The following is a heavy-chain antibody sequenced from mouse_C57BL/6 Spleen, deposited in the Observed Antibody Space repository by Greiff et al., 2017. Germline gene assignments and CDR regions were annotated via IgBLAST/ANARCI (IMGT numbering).Heavy chain of an antibody. CDR1: GFTFSDYG. CDR2: ISSGSSTI. CDR3: ARLGFYYGSSDWYFDV. Sequence: EVKVVESGGGLVKPGGSLKLSCAASGFTFSDYGMHWVRQAPEKGLEWVAYISSGSSTIYYADTVKGRFTISRDNAKNTLFLQMTSLRSEDTAMYYCARLGFYYGSSDWYFDVWGTGTTVTVSS. D-gene: IGHD1-1*01. V-gene: IGHV5-17*01. J-gene: IGHJ1*03.